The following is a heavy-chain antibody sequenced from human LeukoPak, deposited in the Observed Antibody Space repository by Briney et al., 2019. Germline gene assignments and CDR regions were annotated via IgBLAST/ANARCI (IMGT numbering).Heavy chain of an antibody. CDR1: GGSISSSSYY. D-gene: IGHD3-22*01. J-gene: IGHJ4*02. CDR2: IYYSGST. CDR3: ARGRVYAHYYDSSGYHGLDY. V-gene: IGHV4-39*07. Sequence: PSETLSLTCTVSGGSISSSSYYWGWIRQPPGKGLEWIGSIYYSGSTYYNPSLKSRVTISVDTSKNQFSLKLSSVTAADTAVYYCARGRVYAHYYDSSGYHGLDYWGQGTLVTVSS.